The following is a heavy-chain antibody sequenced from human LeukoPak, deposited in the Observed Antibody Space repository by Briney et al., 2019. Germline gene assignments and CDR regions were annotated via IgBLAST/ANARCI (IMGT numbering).Heavy chain of an antibody. CDR1: GYTLTELS. CDR2: FDPEDGET. J-gene: IGHJ4*02. V-gene: IGHV1-24*01. D-gene: IGHD3-22*01. Sequence: ASVKVSCKVSGYTLTELSMHWVRQAPGKGLEWMGGFDPEDGETIYAQKFQGRVTMTEDTSTDTAYMELSSLRSEDTAAYYCATSLYYYDSSGYYGYWGRGTLVTVSS. CDR3: ATSLYYYDSSGYYGY.